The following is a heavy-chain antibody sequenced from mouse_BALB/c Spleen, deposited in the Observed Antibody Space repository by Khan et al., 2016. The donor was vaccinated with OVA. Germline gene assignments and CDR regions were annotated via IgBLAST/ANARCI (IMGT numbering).Heavy chain of an antibody. J-gene: IGHJ4*01. CDR1: GYTFTTYY. V-gene: IGHV1S56*01. CDR3: ARDAYFLGDAMDY. D-gene: IGHD2-3*01. Sequence: QVQLQQSGPELVKPGVSVKISCKASGYTFTTYYIHWVKQRPGQGLEWIGWNYPGSFNTNYSEKFKGKATLTADKSSSTAYMQLNSLTSEDAAVYFSARDAYFLGDAMDYWGQGTSITVSS. CDR2: NYPGSFNT.